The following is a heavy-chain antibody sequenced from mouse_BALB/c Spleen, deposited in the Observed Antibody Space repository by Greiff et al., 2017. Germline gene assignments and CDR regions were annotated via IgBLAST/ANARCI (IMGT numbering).Heavy chain of an antibody. J-gene: IGHJ2*01. V-gene: IGHV7-3*02. CDR2: IRNKANGYTT. CDR1: GFTFTDYY. D-gene: IGHD1-1*01. CDR3: ARIYYYGSSCPYFDY. Sequence: EVKLMESGGGLVQPGGSLRLSCATSGFTFTDYYMSWVRQPPGKALEWLGFIRNKANGYTTEYSASVKGRFTISRDNSQSILYLQMNTLRAEDSATYYCARIYYYGSSCPYFDYWGQGTTLTVSS.